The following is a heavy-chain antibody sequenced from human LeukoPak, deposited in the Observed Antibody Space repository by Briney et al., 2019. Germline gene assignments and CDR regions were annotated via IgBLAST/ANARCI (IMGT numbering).Heavy chain of an antibody. CDR1: GGSISSYY. CDR2: IYTSGST. D-gene: IGHD3-10*01. CDR3: ARGPPPRYYYGSGSRRLNWFDP. V-gene: IGHV4-4*07. J-gene: IGHJ5*02. Sequence: PSETLSLTCTVSGGSISSYYWSWIRQPAGKGLEWIGRIYTSGSTNYNPSLKSRVTMSVDTPKNQFSLKLSSVTAADTAVYYCARGPPPRYYYGSGSRRLNWFDPWGQGTLVTVSS.